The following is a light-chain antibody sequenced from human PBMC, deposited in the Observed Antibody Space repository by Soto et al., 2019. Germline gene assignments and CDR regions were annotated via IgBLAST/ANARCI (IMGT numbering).Light chain of an antibody. J-gene: IGKJ1*01. CDR2: AAA. Sequence: EIVLTQSPGTLSSSPGERATLSCRASESVSSNYLAWYQQRPGQAPRLLIYAAANRARGIPDRFVGSGSGRDLSGTSGRLGLDDFAVDYCPHYGSAPWTFGQGTKV. CDR3: PHYGSAPWT. CDR1: ESVSSNY. V-gene: IGKV3-20*01.